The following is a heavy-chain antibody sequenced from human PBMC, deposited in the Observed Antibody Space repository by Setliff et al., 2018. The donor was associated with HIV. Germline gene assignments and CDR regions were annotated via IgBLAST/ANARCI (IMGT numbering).Heavy chain of an antibody. D-gene: IGHD2-15*01. CDR2: IYYRGGT. CDR3: ARATATWLVDN. CDR1: GASISSYY. Sequence: SETLSLTCNVSGASISSYYWSWIRQPPGKGLEWIGYIYYRGGTNYNPSLKGRLTISVDAAKNQFSLKLSSVTTADTAVYYCARATATWLVDNWGQGTLVTVSS. J-gene: IGHJ4*02. V-gene: IGHV4-59*01.